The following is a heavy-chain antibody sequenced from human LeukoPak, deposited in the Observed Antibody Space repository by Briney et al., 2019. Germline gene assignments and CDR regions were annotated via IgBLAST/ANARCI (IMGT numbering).Heavy chain of an antibody. CDR2: ISAYNGNT. D-gene: IGHD2-21*02. Sequence: GASVKVSCKASGYTFTSYGISWVRQAPGQGLEWMGWISAYNGNTNYAQKLQGRVTMTTDTSTSTAYMELRSLRSDDTAVYYCARSYCGGDCYFGIDYWGQGTLVTVSS. V-gene: IGHV1-18*01. CDR3: ARSYCGGDCYFGIDY. CDR1: GYTFTSYG. J-gene: IGHJ4*02.